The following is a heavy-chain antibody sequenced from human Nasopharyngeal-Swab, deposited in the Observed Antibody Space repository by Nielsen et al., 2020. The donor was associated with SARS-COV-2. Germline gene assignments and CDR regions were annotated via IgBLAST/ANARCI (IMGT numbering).Heavy chain of an antibody. CDR3: AREIIVVVPAAHNWFDP. V-gene: IGHV3-11*01. CDR1: GFTFSDYY. J-gene: IGHJ5*02. CDR2: ISSSGSTI. D-gene: IGHD2-2*01. Sequence: GESLKISCAASGFTFSDYYMSWIRQAPGKGLEWVSYISSSGSTIYYADSVKGRFTISRDNAKNSLYLQMNSLRAEGTAVYYCAREIIVVVPAAHNWFDPWGQGTLVTVSS.